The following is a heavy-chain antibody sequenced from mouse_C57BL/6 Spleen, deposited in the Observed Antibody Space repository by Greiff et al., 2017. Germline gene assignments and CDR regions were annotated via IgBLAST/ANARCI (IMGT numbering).Heavy chain of an antibody. V-gene: IGHV3-6*01. J-gene: IGHJ2*01. CDR3: ARVDYDYYCDD. CDR2: ISYAGSH. CDR1: GYSITSGYY. D-gene: IGHD2-4*01. Sequence: EVKLQESGPGLVKPSQSLSLTCSVTGYSITSGYYWNWIRQFPGNKLEWMGYISYAGSHNYNPSLKNRISITRDTSKNTFFLTLNSVTTEDTATYYCARVDYDYYCDDWGQGSTLTVSS.